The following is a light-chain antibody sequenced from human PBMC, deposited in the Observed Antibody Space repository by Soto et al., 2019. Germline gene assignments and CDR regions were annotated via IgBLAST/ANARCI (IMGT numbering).Light chain of an antibody. J-gene: IGLJ1*01. V-gene: IGLV2-23*02. CDR3: CSYAGIYV. Sequence: QSALTQPASVSGSPGQSITISCTGTSSDVGRYNLVSWYQQHPGKAPKLMIYEVTKRPSGVSNRFSGSKSGRTASLTISGLQAEDEGDYYCCSYAGIYVFGPGTKLTVL. CDR2: EVT. CDR1: SSDVGRYNL.